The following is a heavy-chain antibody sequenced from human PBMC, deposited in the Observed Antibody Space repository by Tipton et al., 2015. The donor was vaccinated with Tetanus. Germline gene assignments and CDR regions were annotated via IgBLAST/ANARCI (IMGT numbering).Heavy chain of an antibody. CDR3: ARASGSHPSYYYYAADV. D-gene: IGHD1-26*01. J-gene: IGHJ6*02. CDR1: GDSISSSSHY. CDR2: ISYSGFT. Sequence: TLSLTCTVSGDSISSSSHYWGWIRQPPGKGLEWIGSISYSGFTYYNPSLKGRVTVSVDTSKSQFSLKVSSVTAADTAVHFCARASGSHPSYYYYAADVWGQGTTVTVSS. V-gene: IGHV4-39*01.